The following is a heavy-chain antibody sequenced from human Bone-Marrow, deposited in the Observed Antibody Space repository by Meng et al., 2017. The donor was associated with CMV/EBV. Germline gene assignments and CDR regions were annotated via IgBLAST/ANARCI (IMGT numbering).Heavy chain of an antibody. Sequence: GESLKISCAASGFSFSTYAMHWVRQAPGKGLEWVAVISYDGSDKYYADSVKGRFTISRDNSKNTLYLQMNSLRAEDTALYYCARGNSGGLFRVGRGYSGMDVWGQGTTVTVSS. CDR2: ISYDGSDK. CDR1: GFSFSTYA. V-gene: IGHV3-30-3*01. CDR3: ARGNSGGLFRVGRGYSGMDV. D-gene: IGHD3-10*01. J-gene: IGHJ6*02.